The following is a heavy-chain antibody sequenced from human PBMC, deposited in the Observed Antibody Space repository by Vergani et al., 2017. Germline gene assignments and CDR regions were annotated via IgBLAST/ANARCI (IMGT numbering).Heavy chain of an antibody. Sequence: QVQLVQSGAEVKKPGASVKVSCKASGYTFTSYGISWVRQAPGQGLEWMGWISAYNGNTNYAQKLQGRVTMTTDTSTSTAYMELRSLRSDDTALYYCARVDLVVVYGSPGYYYYMDVWGKGTTVTVSS. CDR1: GYTFTSYG. V-gene: IGHV1-18*01. CDR3: ARVDLVVVYGSPGYYYYMDV. D-gene: IGHD2-8*02. CDR2: ISAYNGNT. J-gene: IGHJ6*03.